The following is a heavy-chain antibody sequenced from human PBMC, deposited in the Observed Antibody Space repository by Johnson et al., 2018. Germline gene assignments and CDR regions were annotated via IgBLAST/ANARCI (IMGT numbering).Heavy chain of an antibody. Sequence: VQLVQSGGGVVQPGRSLRLSCAASGFTFSSYAMSWVRQAPGKGLEWVSVISGSGGSTYYADSVKGRFIISRDNSKNTLYLQMNSLRAGATAVYYCAQRSGMAAAGHNEYFQHWGQGTLVNVSS. CDR2: ISGSGGST. CDR1: GFTFSSYA. J-gene: IGHJ1*01. CDR3: AQRSGMAAAGHNEYFQH. D-gene: IGHD6-13*01. V-gene: IGHV3-23*04.